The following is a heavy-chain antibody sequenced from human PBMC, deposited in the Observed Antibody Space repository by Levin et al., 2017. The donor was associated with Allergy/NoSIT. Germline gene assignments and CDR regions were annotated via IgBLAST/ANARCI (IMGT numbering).Heavy chain of an antibody. J-gene: IGHJ6*02. CDR3: AKSNTVTPTFTPYYWYYGLDI. V-gene: IGHV3-23*01. CDR2: ISGRGGST. Sequence: GESLKISCAASGFTFSNYAMSWVRQAPGKGLEWVSAISGRGGSTYYADSVKGRFTISRDNSKNTVYLQMNSLRAEDTAVYYCAKSNTVTPTFTPYYWYYGLDIWGQGTTVTVSS. D-gene: IGHD4-17*01. CDR1: GFTFSNYA.